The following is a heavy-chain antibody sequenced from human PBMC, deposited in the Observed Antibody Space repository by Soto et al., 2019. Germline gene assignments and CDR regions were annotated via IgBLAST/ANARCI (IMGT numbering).Heavy chain of an antibody. CDR2: ISHTGGAT. CDR1: GFTFTDFA. Sequence: EVQLLESGGGLLQPGGSQRLSCVASGFTFTDFAMAWVRQAPGKGLEWVSAISHTGGATFYAGSVRGRFTISRDNSKNTLYLQMNSLRAEDTAVYYCAKDKTPHYYGVVITGDAFDIWGQGTMVTVSS. J-gene: IGHJ3*02. V-gene: IGHV3-23*01. D-gene: IGHD3-3*01. CDR3: AKDKTPHYYGVVITGDAFDI.